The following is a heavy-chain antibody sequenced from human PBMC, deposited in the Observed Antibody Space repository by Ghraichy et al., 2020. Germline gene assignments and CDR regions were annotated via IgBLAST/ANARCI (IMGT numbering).Heavy chain of an antibody. CDR3: VKDRTYSSSWYGGHFDY. CDR1: GFTFSSYA. D-gene: IGHD6-13*01. V-gene: IGHV3-64D*06. J-gene: IGHJ4*02. Sequence: GGSLRLSCSASGFTFSSYAMHWVRQAPGKGLEYVSAISSNGGSTYYADSVKGRFTISRDNSKNTLYLQMSSLRAEDTAVYYCVKDRTYSSSWYGGHFDYWGQGTLVTVSS. CDR2: ISSNGGST.